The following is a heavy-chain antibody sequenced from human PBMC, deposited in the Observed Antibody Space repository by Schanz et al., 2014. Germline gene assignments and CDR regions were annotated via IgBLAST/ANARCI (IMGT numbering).Heavy chain of an antibody. CDR1: GGSFSGYY. CDR2: ISHSGDT. D-gene: IGHD1-1*01. Sequence: QVQLRQWGAGLLRPSATLSLTCAVYGGSFSGYYWTWIRQPPGKRLEWIGEISHSGDTNFNPSLKSRVTISVDTSKSQFSLRMNSLTAADTAIYYCARMYINRSQLSAFHYFDNWGPGTLVNVSS. J-gene: IGHJ4*02. CDR3: ARMYINRSQLSAFHYFDN. V-gene: IGHV4-34*01.